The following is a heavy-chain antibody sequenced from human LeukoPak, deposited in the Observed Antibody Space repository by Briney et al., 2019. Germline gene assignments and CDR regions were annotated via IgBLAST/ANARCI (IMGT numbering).Heavy chain of an antibody. V-gene: IGHV3-11*01. D-gene: IGHD5-12*01. Sequence: GGSLRLSCAASGFTFSDYYMSWIRQAPGEGLEWVAYITSSGDDIYYADSVKGRFTISRGNAKNALFLRMSSLRVEDTATYYCASDIVATSGDFWGQGTLVSVSS. CDR1: GFTFSDYY. CDR3: ASDIVATSGDF. J-gene: IGHJ4*02. CDR2: ITSSGDDI.